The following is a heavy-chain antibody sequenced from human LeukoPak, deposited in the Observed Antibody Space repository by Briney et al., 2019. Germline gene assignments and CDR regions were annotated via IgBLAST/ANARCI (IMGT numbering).Heavy chain of an antibody. CDR3: AKDLTPGGADV. CDR2: TMWRSGST. J-gene: IGHJ6*02. D-gene: IGHD1-14*01. V-gene: IGHV3-9*02. CDR1: GFTSDDHA. Sequence: GRSLRLSCAVSGFTSDDHAMHWVRQASGKGLEWVAGTMWRSGSTGHADSVKGRFTISRDNAKNSLYLQMNSLRVEDTALYYCAKDLTPGGADVWGQGTTVTVS.